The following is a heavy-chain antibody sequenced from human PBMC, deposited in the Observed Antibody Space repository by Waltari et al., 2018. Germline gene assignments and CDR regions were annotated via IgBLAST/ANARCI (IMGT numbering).Heavy chain of an antibody. V-gene: IGHV3-20*01. CDR1: GFTFDVYG. CDR3: ARDIGGYCSGGSCLSYYYYGMDV. CDR2: INWNGGST. D-gene: IGHD2-15*01. J-gene: IGHJ6*02. Sequence: EVQLVESVGGVVRPGGSLRLSCAASGFTFDVYGMSWVRHAPGTGLEWVSGINWNGGSTGYADSVKGRFTSSRDNAKNSLYLQMNSLRAEDTALYHCARDIGGYCSGGSCLSYYYYGMDVWGQGTTVTVSS.